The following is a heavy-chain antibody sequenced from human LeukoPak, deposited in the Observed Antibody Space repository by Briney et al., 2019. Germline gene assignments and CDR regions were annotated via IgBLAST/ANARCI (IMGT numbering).Heavy chain of an antibody. CDR1: GFTFSSYS. D-gene: IGHD6-13*01. CDR2: VSSTSSFI. J-gene: IGHJ4*02. V-gene: IGHV3-21*01. Sequence: PGGSLRLSCAASGFTFSSYSINWVRQAPGKGLEWVSCVSSTSSFIYYADSVKGRFTISRDNAKNSLYLQMNSLRAEDTAVYYCAIEQQQLDGVKVSGFDYWGQGTLVTVSS. CDR3: AIEQQQLDGVKVSGFDY.